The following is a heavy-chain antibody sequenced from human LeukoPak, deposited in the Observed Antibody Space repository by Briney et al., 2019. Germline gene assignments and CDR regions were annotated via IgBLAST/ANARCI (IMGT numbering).Heavy chain of an antibody. CDR2: LYYSGSN. Sequence: PSETLSHTCTVSGGSISSYYWSWLRQPPGKGLEWIGYLYYSGSNNYNPSLKRRVTISVDTSKNQFSLKLSCVTAADTAVYYCARGDYYGSGSYFFDYWGQGTLVTVSS. V-gene: IGHV4-59*01. CDR3: ARGDYYGSGSYFFDY. J-gene: IGHJ4*02. D-gene: IGHD3-10*01. CDR1: GGSISSYY.